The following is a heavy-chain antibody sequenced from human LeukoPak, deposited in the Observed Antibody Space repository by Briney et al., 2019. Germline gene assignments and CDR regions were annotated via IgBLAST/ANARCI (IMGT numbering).Heavy chain of an antibody. CDR2: IYTSGST. J-gene: IGHJ4*02. CDR1: GGSISSYY. CDR3: ARDWGEYGDYRPFDY. D-gene: IGHD4-17*01. V-gene: IGHV4-4*07. Sequence: PSETLSLTCTISGGSISSYYWSWIRQPAGKGLEWIGRIYTSGSTNYNPSLKSRVTMSVDTSKNQFSLKLSSVTAADTAVYYCARDWGEYGDYRPFDYWGQGTLVTVPS.